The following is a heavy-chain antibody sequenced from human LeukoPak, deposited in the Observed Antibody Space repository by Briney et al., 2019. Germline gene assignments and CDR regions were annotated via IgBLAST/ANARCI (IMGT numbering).Heavy chain of an antibody. CDR2: IYSGGNT. CDR1: GFTVSGTY. J-gene: IGHJ4*02. V-gene: IGHV3-66*01. CDR3: ARALYSGHADLFDS. Sequence: GGSLRPSCAVSGFTVSGTYMSWVRQAPGKGLEWVSVIYSGGNTHYSDSVKGRFAISRDTSKNTLYLQMNSLRAEDTAVYYCARALYSGHADLFDSWGQGTLVTVSS. D-gene: IGHD5-12*01.